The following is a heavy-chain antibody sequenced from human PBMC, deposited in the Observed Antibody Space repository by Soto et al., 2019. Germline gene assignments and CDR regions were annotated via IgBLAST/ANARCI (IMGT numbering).Heavy chain of an antibody. CDR3: ARVDSAMVKSPYYYGMDV. D-gene: IGHD5-18*01. Sequence: QVQLVESGGGVVQPGRSLRLSCAASGFTFSSYGTHWVRQAPGKWLEWVAVIWYDGSNKYYADSVKGRFTISRDNSKNTRYLQMNSLRAEDTAVYYCARVDSAMVKSPYYYGMDVWGQGTTVTVSS. CDR1: GFTFSSYG. J-gene: IGHJ6*02. V-gene: IGHV3-33*01. CDR2: IWYDGSNK.